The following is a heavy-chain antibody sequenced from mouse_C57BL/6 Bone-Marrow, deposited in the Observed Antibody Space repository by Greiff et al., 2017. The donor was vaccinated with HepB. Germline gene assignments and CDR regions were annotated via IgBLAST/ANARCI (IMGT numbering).Heavy chain of an antibody. Sequence: QVQLKQSGPGLVQPSQSLSITCTVSGFSLTSYGVPWVRQSPGKGLEWLGVIWRGGSTDYNAAFMSRLSITKDNSKSQVFFKMNSLQADDTAIYYCAKNRDYYGSSYWYFDVWGTGTTVTVSS. CDR2: IWRGGST. CDR3: AKNRDYYGSSYWYFDV. V-gene: IGHV2-5*01. D-gene: IGHD1-1*01. CDR1: GFSLTSYG. J-gene: IGHJ1*03.